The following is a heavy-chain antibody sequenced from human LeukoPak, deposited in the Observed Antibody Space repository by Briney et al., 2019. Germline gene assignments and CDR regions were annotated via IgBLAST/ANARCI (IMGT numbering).Heavy chain of an antibody. CDR3: ARVGDGYNYGRLFDY. D-gene: IGHD5-24*01. V-gene: IGHV1-2*02. J-gene: IGHJ4*02. CDR1: GYTFTGYY. Sequence: ASVKVSCKASGYTFTGYYMHWVRQAPGQGLEWMGWINPNSGGANYAQKFQGRVTMTRDTSISTAYMELSRLRSDDTAVYYCARVGDGYNYGRLFDYWGQGTLVTVSS. CDR2: INPNSGGA.